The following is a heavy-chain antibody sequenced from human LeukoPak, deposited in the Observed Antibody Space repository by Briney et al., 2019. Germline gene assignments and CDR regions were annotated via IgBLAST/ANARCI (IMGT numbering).Heavy chain of an antibody. J-gene: IGHJ4*02. V-gene: IGHV4-59*01. D-gene: IGHD2-15*01. CDR2: IYNSGST. Sequence: SETLSLTCNVPGGSINNYYWSWIRQPPGKGLEWIAYIYNSGSTSYNPSLKSRVTISVDTSKNQFSLRLNSVTAADTAVYYCATLVGYCSAVSCNDFWGQGALVTVSS. CDR3: ATLVGYCSAVSCNDF. CDR1: GGSINNYY.